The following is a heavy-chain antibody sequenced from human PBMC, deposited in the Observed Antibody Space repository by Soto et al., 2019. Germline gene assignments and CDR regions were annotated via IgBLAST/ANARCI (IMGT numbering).Heavy chain of an antibody. J-gene: IGHJ4*02. CDR2: ISWNSGSI. CDR3: AKDTIHSISSEAQFDY. V-gene: IGHV3-9*01. CDR1: GFTFDDYA. Sequence: EVQLVESGGGLVQPGRSLRLSCAASGFTFDDYAMHWVRQAPGKGLEWVSGISWNSGSIGYADSVKGRFTISRDNAKNSLYLQMNSLRAEDTALYYCAKDTIHSISSEAQFDYWGQGTLVTVSS. D-gene: IGHD6-6*01.